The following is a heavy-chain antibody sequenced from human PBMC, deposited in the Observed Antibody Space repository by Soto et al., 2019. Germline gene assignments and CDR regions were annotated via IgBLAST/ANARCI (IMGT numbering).Heavy chain of an antibody. Sequence: GGSLRLSCAASGFTFSSYSMNWVRQAPGKGLEWVSSISSSSSYIYYADSVKGRFTISRDNAKNSLYLQMNSLRAEDTAVYYCARASSSWDYYYGMDVWGQGTTVTVSS. D-gene: IGHD6-6*01. CDR1: GFTFSSYS. CDR2: ISSSSSYI. CDR3: ARASSSWDYYYGMDV. J-gene: IGHJ6*02. V-gene: IGHV3-21*01.